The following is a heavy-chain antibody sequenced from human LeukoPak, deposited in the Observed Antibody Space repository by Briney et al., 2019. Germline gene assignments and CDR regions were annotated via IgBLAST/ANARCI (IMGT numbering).Heavy chain of an antibody. CDR3: ARDKIGGIQLWLGQGV. V-gene: IGHV1-69*05. D-gene: IGHD5-18*01. CDR1: GGTFSSYA. CDR2: IIPIFGTA. J-gene: IGHJ6*04. Sequence: SVKVSCKASGGTFSSYAISWVRQAPGQGLEWMGGIIPIFGTANYAQKLQGRVMITTDESTSTAYMELSSLRSEDTAVYYCARDKIGGIQLWLGQGVWGKGTTVTVSS.